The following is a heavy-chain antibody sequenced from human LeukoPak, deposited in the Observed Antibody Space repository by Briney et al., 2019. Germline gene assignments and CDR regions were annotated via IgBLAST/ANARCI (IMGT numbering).Heavy chain of an antibody. CDR1: GFTFDDYA. J-gene: IGHJ4*02. D-gene: IGHD2-15*01. Sequence: GRSLRLSCAASGFTFDDYAMHWVRQAPGKGLEWVSGISWNSGSIGYADSVKGRFTISRDNAKNSLYLQMNSLRAEDTALYYCAKGAWYYSFDYWGQGTLVTVSS. CDR3: AKGAWYYSFDY. CDR2: ISWNSGSI. V-gene: IGHV3-9*01.